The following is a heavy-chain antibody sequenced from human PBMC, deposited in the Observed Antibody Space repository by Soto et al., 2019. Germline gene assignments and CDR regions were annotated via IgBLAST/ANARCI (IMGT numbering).Heavy chain of an antibody. CDR1: GASVTSSTYY. V-gene: IGHV4-39*01. D-gene: IGHD4-17*01. Sequence: SETLSLTCTVSGASVTSSTYYWAWLRQPPGKGLEWVGSIHHDGNTYYNPSLKSRVTISIDTSTNQFSLRLSSMTAADTAVFYCASFWGYDDYRGAFGFWGQGTMVTVSS. J-gene: IGHJ3*01. CDR2: IHHDGNT. CDR3: ASFWGYDDYRGAFGF.